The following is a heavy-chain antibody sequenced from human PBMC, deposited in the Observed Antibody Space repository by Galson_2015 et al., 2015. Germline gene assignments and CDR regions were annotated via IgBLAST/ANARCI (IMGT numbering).Heavy chain of an antibody. CDR3: AKEGDDYYDSSGYSQPPYYYYYGMDV. Sequence: SLRLSCAASGFTFSSYAMSWVRQAPGKGLVWVSAISSSGGSTYYADSVKGRFTISRDNSKNTLYLQMNSLRAEDTAVYYCAKEGDDYYDSSGYSQPPYYYYYGMDVWGQGTTVTVSS. D-gene: IGHD3-22*01. CDR1: GFTFSSYA. CDR2: ISSSGGST. J-gene: IGHJ6*02. V-gene: IGHV3-23*01.